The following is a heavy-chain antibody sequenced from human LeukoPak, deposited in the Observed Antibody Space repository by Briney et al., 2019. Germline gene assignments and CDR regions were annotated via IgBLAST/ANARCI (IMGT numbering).Heavy chain of an antibody. V-gene: IGHV3-11*01. CDR1: GFRFSDYY. CDR3: ARDIRPFSQFLSHDL. CDR2: ISSSANTV. D-gene: IGHD3-3*02. J-gene: IGHJ4*02. Sequence: GGSLRLSCSASGFRFSDYYMAWIRQAPGKGPEWISSISSSANTVYAADSVKGRFTISRDNGKKSLYLQMDSVEGDDTAFHYCARDIRPFSQFLSHDLWGQGVMVIVSS.